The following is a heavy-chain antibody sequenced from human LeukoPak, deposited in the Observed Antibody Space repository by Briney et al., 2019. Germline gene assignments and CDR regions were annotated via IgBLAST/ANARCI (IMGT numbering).Heavy chain of an antibody. D-gene: IGHD3-10*01. Sequence: GGSLRLSCAASGFTFSSYSMNWVRQAPGKGLEWVSSISSSSNYIYYADSVKGRFTISRDNAKNSLYLQMNSLRAEDTAVYYCARGSITMVRVIDYWGQGTLVTVSS. J-gene: IGHJ4*02. CDR1: GFTFSSYS. CDR3: ARGSITMVRVIDY. V-gene: IGHV3-21*01. CDR2: ISSSSNYI.